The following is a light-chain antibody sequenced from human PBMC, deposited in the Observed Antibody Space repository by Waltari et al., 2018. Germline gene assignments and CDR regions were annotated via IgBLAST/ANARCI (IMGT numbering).Light chain of an antibody. J-gene: IGLJ2*01. CDR3: ALYMGRGIRV. Sequence: QTVVTQEPAFSVSPGGTVTLTCGLNSGSVSTTYYPSWYQQTPGQAPRTLIYNTNMRSSGGPDRFSGSILGDKAALTITGAQAEDECDYYCALYMGRGIRVFGGGTKLTVL. CDR2: NTN. V-gene: IGLV8-61*01. CDR1: SGSVSTTYY.